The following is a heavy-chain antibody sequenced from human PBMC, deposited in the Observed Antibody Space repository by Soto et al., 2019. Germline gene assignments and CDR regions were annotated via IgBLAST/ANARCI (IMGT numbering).Heavy chain of an antibody. CDR1: GGSFSGYY. Sequence: PSETLSLTCAVYGGSFSGYYWSWIRQPPGKGLEWIGEINHSGSTNYNPSLKSRVTISVDTSKNQFSLKLSSVTAADTAVYYCARRAMVRGVIIGVYFDYWGQGTLVTVSS. J-gene: IGHJ4*02. CDR2: INHSGST. D-gene: IGHD3-10*01. V-gene: IGHV4-34*01. CDR3: ARRAMVRGVIIGVYFDY.